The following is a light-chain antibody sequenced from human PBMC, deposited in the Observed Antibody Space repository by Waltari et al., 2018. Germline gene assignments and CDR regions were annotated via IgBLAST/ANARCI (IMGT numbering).Light chain of an antibody. V-gene: IGLV2-11*01. Sequence: QSALTQPRSVSESPGQSVTISCTGTSSDVGGYNYISWYQHHPGKAPKLIIYDVTKRPSGVPDRVSASKSGHTASLTISGLRAEDEADYYCSSYAGTYTGVFGGGTKLTVL. J-gene: IGLJ3*02. CDR1: SSDVGGYNY. CDR2: DVT. CDR3: SSYAGTYTGV.